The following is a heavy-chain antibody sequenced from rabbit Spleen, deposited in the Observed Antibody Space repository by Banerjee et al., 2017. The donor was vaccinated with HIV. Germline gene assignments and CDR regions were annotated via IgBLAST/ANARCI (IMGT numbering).Heavy chain of an antibody. D-gene: IGHD7-1*01. V-gene: IGHV1S45*01. CDR1: GFSFSDRDV. J-gene: IGHJ4*01. CDR3: ARGPPYAGYSSYGYVYFNL. CDR2: INASTGKP. Sequence: QEQLVESGGGLVKPEGSLTLTCKASGFSFSDRDVMCWVRQAPGKGLEWIACINASTGKPVYATWASGRFTISKTSSNTVTLQMTSLTAADTATYFCARGPPYAGYSSYGYVYFNLWGPGTLVTVS.